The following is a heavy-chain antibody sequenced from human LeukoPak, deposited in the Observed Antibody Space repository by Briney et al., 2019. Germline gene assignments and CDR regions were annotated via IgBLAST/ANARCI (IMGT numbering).Heavy chain of an antibody. J-gene: IGHJ4*02. CDR3: ARGQSSVVTDIPYYFDY. Sequence: PSETLSLTCTVSGGSISSSSYHWGWIRQPPGKGLEWIGEINHSGSTNYNPSLKSRVTTSVDTSKKQFSLKLSSVTAADTAVYYCARGQSSVVTDIPYYFDYWGRGTLVTVSS. CDR2: INHSGST. CDR1: GGSISSSSYH. D-gene: IGHD2-21*02. V-gene: IGHV4-39*07.